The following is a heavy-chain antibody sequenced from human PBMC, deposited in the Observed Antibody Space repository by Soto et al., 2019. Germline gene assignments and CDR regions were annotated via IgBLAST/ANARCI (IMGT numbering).Heavy chain of an antibody. CDR2: ISSDGGST. V-gene: IGHV3-64D*08. Sequence: EVQLVESGGGLVQPGGSLRLSCSASGIIFKNYALHWVRQAPEKGLEYVSGISSDGGSTYYSDSVQGRFTISRDNSKNTLYLEMSGLSTDDTAVYYCVKERIKGWYDFDYWGQGTLVTVSS. CDR1: GIIFKNYA. J-gene: IGHJ4*02. CDR3: VKERIKGWYDFDY. D-gene: IGHD6-19*01.